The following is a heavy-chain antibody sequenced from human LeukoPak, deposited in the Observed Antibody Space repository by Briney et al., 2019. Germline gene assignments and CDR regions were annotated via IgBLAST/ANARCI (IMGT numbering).Heavy chain of an antibody. CDR1: GFSLSSYA. V-gene: IGHV3-23*01. J-gene: IGHJ4*02. Sequence: PGGSLRLSCAASGFSLSSYAMSWVRQAPGKGLEWVSAISSTDAGTYHADSVRGRFTISRDSSKNTLYLQMNSLRAEDAAVYYCAKEYYDFWSGYPHDYWGQGTLVTVSS. CDR3: AKEYYDFWSGYPHDY. CDR2: ISSTDAGT. D-gene: IGHD3-3*01.